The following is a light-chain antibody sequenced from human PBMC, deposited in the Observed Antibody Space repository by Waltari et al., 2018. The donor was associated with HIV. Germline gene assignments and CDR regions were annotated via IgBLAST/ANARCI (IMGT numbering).Light chain of an antibody. CDR2: GNS. CDR3: QSDDSSLSGYV. Sequence: QSVLTQPPSVSGAPGQRVTISCTGSSSNIRAGYHVHWYQQLPGTAPKLLIYGNSNRPSGVPDRCSGPKSGTSASLASTGLQAEDEADYHRQSDDSSLSGYVFGTGTKVTVL. J-gene: IGLJ1*01. CDR1: SSNIRAGYH. V-gene: IGLV1-40*01.